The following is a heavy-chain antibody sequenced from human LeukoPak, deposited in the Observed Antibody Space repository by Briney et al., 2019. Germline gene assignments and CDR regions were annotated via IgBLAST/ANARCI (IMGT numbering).Heavy chain of an antibody. CDR3: ARVPRSYYYYYYMDV. CDR2: IYSGGST. V-gene: IGHV3-53*01. Sequence: GGSLRLSCAASGFTFSDYYMSWIRQAPGKGLEWVSIIYSGGSTYYADSVKGRFTISRDNSRNTLYLQMNSLRAEDTAVYYCARVPRSYYYYYYMDVWGKGTTVTVSS. J-gene: IGHJ6*03. CDR1: GFTFSDYY.